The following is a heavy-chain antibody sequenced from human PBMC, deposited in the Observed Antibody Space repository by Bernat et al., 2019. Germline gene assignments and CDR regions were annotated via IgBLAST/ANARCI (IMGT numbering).Heavy chain of an antibody. D-gene: IGHD2-2*01. Sequence: EVQLLESGGGLVQPGGSLRLSCAASGFTFSSYAMSWVRQAPGKGLEWVLSISGSGGSTYYADSVKGWLTITRDMSKSKLYLQMNSLRAEDTAVYYCAKGQTPIVVVPAANDYWGQGTLVTVAS. CDR1: GFTFSSYA. J-gene: IGHJ4*02. CDR2: ISGSGGST. CDR3: AKGQTPIVVVPAANDY. V-gene: IGHV3-23*01.